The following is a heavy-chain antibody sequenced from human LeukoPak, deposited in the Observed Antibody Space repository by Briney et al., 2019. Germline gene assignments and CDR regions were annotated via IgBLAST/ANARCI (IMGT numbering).Heavy chain of an antibody. CDR2: MNPNSGST. J-gene: IGHJ5*02. CDR3: ARGSRRSWFDP. CDR1: GYTFTSYD. Sequence: ASVKVSCKASGYTFTSYDINWVRQAPGQGLEWMGWMNPNSGSTGYAQKFQGRVTMTRNTSISTAYMELSSLRSEDTAVYYCARGSRRSWFDPWGQGTLVTVSS. V-gene: IGHV1-8*01.